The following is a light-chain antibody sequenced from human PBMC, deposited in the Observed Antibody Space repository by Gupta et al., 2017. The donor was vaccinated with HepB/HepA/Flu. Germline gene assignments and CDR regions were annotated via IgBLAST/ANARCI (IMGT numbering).Light chain of an antibody. CDR3: QQYSSSRT. Sequence: EIVLTQSPGTLSLSPGERATLSCRASQSVSSSYLAWYQQKPGQAPRLIIYGASSRATGNPGGFSGGGYEKDFTLTSSRREDEDCAVYYVQQYSSSRTFGHGTNVDIK. CDR1: QSVSSSY. J-gene: IGKJ3*01. V-gene: IGKV3-20*01. CDR2: GAS.